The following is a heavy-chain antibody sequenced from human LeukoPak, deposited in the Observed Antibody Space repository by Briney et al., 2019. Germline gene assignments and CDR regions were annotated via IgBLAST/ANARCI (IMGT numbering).Heavy chain of an antibody. V-gene: IGHV3-23*01. D-gene: IGHD1-26*01. CDR1: GFTFSSYA. J-gene: IGHJ5*02. CDR2: ISGSGGST. CDR3: AKDGKNNWFDP. Sequence: AGGSLRLPCAASGFTFSSYAMSWVRQAPGKGLEWVSAISGSGGSTYYADSVKGWFTISRDNSKNTLYLQMNSLRAEDTAVYYCAKDGKNNWFDPWGQGTLVTVSS.